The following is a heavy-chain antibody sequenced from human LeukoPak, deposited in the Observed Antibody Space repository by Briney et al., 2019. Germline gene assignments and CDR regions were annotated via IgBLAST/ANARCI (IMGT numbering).Heavy chain of an antibody. D-gene: IGHD6-19*01. Sequence: GASVKVSCKASGYAFTTYDINWVRQATGQGPEWMGWMNPNSGNTGYTQSFQGRVTMTRNTSISTAYMELSSLKSEDTAVYYCARGRGSGHKENWFDPWGLGTLVTVSS. J-gene: IGHJ5*02. CDR3: ARGRGSGHKENWFDP. CDR1: GYAFTTYD. CDR2: MNPNSGNT. V-gene: IGHV1-8*01.